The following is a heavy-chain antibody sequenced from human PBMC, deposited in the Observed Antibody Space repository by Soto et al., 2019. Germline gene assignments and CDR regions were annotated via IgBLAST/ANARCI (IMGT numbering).Heavy chain of an antibody. Sequence: EVQLLESGGGLVQPGGSLRLSCVASGFTFKNYAMSWVRQAPGKGLEWVSAISGSGGTTYYADSVQGRFTISRDYSKNTRFPQMNLPTGDNTAAYDSATSGREVVDATPVSDYWCQGTLVTVSS. CDR2: ISGSGGTT. V-gene: IGHV3-23*01. D-gene: IGHD2-15*01. CDR3: ATSGREVVDATPVSDY. J-gene: IGHJ4*02. CDR1: GFTFKNYA.